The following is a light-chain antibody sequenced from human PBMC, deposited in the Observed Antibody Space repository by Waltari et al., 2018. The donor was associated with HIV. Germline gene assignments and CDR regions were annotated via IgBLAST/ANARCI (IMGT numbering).Light chain of an antibody. Sequence: QSVLTPPPSVSGAPGQTVTISCSGSSSNIGSNSVVHWYQQLPGTAPKLLMFGDYNRPSGVPDRFAGSKSGTSASLAITGLQPEDEADYYCQSYDTSRDGFYVFGTGTKVTVL. CDR3: QSYDTSRDGFYV. J-gene: IGLJ1*01. CDR2: GDY. V-gene: IGLV1-40*01. CDR1: SSNIGSNSV.